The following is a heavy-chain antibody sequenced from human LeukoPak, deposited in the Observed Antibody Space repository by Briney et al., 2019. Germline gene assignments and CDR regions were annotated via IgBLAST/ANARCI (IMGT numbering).Heavy chain of an antibody. CDR2: IYSGGTT. V-gene: IGHV3-53*01. Sequence: GGSLRLSCAASDFIVSSNYMSWVRQAPGKGLEWVSVIYSGGTTYYAHSVKDRFTISRDNSKNTLYLQMNSLRVEDTAVYYCARGVTGTVYYYYGLDVWGQGTTVTDSS. J-gene: IGHJ6*02. D-gene: IGHD1-20*01. CDR1: DFIVSSNY. CDR3: ARGVTGTVYYYYGLDV.